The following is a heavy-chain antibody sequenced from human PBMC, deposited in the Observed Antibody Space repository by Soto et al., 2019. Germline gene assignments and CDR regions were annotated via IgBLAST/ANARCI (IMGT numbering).Heavy chain of an antibody. CDR3: VRLIGNSWLDF. CDR1: GDSVSSSSVT. Sequence: SQTLSLTCAISGDSVSSSSVTWNWIRQSPSRGLEWLGRTYYRSKWYNDYAESVKSRITINPDTSKNPFSLHLNSVTPEDPAVYYCVRLIGNSWLDFWGQGTLVTVSS. J-gene: IGHJ5*01. CDR2: TYYRSKWYN. D-gene: IGHD1-26*01. V-gene: IGHV6-1*01.